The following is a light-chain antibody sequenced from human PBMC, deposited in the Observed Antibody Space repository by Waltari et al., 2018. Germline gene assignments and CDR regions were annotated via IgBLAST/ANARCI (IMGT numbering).Light chain of an antibody. CDR3: QHYVRLPAT. CDR2: GAS. J-gene: IGKJ1*01. V-gene: IGKV3-20*01. CDR1: QSVRGS. Sequence: EIVLTKSPGTLSLSPGERATLSSRSSQSVRGSLAWYQQKAGQAPRLLIYGASSRATGIPDRFSGSGSGTDFSLTISRLEPEDFAVYYCQHYVRLPATFGQGTKVEI.